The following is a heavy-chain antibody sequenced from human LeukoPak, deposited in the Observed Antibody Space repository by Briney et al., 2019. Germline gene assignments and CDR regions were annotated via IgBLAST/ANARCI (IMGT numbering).Heavy chain of an antibody. CDR1: GDSISSTNFY. J-gene: IGHJ4*02. CDR3: ARDYRLAMIVARFDY. CDR2: IYNTGST. D-gene: IGHD3-22*01. Sequence: SETLSLTCTVSGDSISSTNFYWGWIRQPPGKGLEWIGSIYNTGSTYYNPSLKSRVTISVDSSKNQFSLILNSVTAADTAVYYCARDYRLAMIVARFDYWGQGTLVTVSS. V-gene: IGHV4-39*07.